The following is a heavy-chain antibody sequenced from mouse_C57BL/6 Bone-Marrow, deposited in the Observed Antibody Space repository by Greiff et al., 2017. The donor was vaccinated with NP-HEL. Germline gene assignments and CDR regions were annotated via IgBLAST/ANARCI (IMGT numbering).Heavy chain of an antibody. CDR2: INPYNGGT. D-gene: IGHD2-1*01. J-gene: IGHJ3*01. CDR3: ACNLFAY. V-gene: IGHV1-19*01. Sequence: EVQRVESGPVLVKPGASVKMSCKASGYTFTDYYMNWVKQSHGKSLEWIGVINPYNGGTSYNQKFKGKAALTVDKSSSTAYMELNSLTSEDSAVYYCACNLFAYWGQGTLVTVSA. CDR1: GYTFTDYY.